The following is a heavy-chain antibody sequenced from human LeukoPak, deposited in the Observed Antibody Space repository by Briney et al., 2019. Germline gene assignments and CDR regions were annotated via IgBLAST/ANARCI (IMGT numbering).Heavy chain of an antibody. CDR3: ARGGPNYYDSSGSHDPFDY. D-gene: IGHD3-22*01. CDR1: GYTFTSYG. Sequence: GASVKVSCKASGYTFTSYGISWVRQAPGQGLEWMGWIRVYNGNTNYAQKLQGRVTMTTDTSTSTAYMELRSLRSDDTAVYYCARGGPNYYDSSGSHDPFDYWGQGTLVTVSS. CDR2: IRVYNGNT. V-gene: IGHV1-18*01. J-gene: IGHJ4*02.